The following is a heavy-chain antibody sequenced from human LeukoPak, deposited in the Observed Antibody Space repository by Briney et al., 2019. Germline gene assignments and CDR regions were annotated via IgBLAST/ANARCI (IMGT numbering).Heavy chain of an antibody. J-gene: IGHJ4*02. CDR3: ARGDRDLYCSGTSCYPVL. CDR1: GFTFSSYS. D-gene: IGHD2-2*01. V-gene: IGHV3-21*01. CDR2: ISSSSSYI. Sequence: GGSLRLSCVASGFTFSSYSMNWVRQAPGKGLEWVSSISSSSSYIYYADSVKGRFTISRDNAKNPLYLQMNSLRAEDTAVYYCARGDRDLYCSGTSCYPVLGGQGTLVTVSS.